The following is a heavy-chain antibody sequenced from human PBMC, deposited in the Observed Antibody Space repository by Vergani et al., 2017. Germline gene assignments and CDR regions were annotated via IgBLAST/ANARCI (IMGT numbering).Heavy chain of an antibody. V-gene: IGHV4-59*01. CDR3: ARAMNAYSGSPDGFDP. CDR2: IYYSGST. Sequence: QVKLQESGPGLVKPSETLSLTCTVSGGSISSYYWSWIRQPPGKGLEWIGYIYYSGSTNYNPSLKSRVTISVDTSKNQFSLKLSSVTAADTAVYYCARAMNAYSGSPDGFDPWGQGTLVTVSS. J-gene: IGHJ5*02. CDR1: GGSISSYY. D-gene: IGHD1-26*01.